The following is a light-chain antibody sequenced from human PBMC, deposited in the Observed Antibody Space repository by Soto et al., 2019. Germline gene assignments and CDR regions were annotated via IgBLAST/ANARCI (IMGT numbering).Light chain of an antibody. Sequence: EIVMAQAPATMSVSTGERATLSCRASQSMGSNVAWYQQKPGQAPRLLIYGASTRAAGIPARFSGSGSGTEFTLTITSLQSEDFAVYYCQQFHNWPRTFGQGTKVDIK. V-gene: IGKV3-15*01. CDR1: QSMGSN. CDR3: QQFHNWPRT. CDR2: GAS. J-gene: IGKJ1*01.